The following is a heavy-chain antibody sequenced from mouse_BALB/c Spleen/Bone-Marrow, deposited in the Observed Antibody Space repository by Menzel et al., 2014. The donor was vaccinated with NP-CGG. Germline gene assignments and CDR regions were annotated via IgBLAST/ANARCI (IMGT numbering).Heavy chain of an antibody. CDR2: ISSGGSYT. Sequence: VQMQQAAGELVKPGGHLKLCCAASGFTFSSYGMSWVRQTPDKRLEWVATISSGGSYTYYPDSVKGRFTISRDNAKNTLYLQMSSLKSEDTAMYYCARRGYGNSYLYFDVWPAATPFPFSS. CDR3: ARRGYGNSYLYFDV. D-gene: IGHD2-10*02. V-gene: IGHV5-6*01. J-gene: IGHJ1*01. CDR1: GFTFSSYG.